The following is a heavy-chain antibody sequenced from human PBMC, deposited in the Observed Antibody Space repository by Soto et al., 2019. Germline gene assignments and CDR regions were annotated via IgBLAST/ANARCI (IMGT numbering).Heavy chain of an antibody. J-gene: IGHJ1*01. D-gene: IGHD6-19*01. Sequence: SCKASGFTFSSYAMSWVRQAPGKGLEWVSAISGSGGSTYYADSVKGRFTISRDNSKNTLYLQMNSLRAEDTAVYYCAKQTSAVAALEYFQHWGQGTLVTVSS. CDR1: GFTFSSYA. V-gene: IGHV3-23*01. CDR2: ISGSGGST. CDR3: AKQTSAVAALEYFQH.